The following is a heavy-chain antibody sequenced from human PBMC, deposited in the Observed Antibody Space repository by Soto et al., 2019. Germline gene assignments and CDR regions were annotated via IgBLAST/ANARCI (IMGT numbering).Heavy chain of an antibody. D-gene: IGHD5-18*01. Sequence: VGSLRLSCVASGFTFSNYYMSWIRQAPGKGLEWVSYISSSGETIYYADSVKGRFTISRDNAKNSLYLQMDSLRGEDTAVYYCARDSRYSYGVGGFFDPWGQGTVVTVSS. CDR3: ARDSRYSYGVGGFFDP. J-gene: IGHJ5*02. CDR2: ISSSGETI. V-gene: IGHV3-11*01. CDR1: GFTFSNYY.